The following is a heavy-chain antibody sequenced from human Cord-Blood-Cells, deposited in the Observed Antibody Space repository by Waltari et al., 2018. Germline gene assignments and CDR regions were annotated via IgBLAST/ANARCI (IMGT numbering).Heavy chain of an antibody. CDR2: INAGNGNT. Sequence: QVQLVQSGAEVKKPGASVKVSCKASGYTFTSYAMHWVRQAPGQRLEWMGWINAGNGNTKYSQKLQGRVTITRDTSASTAYMELSSLRSEDTAVYYCARVGGNCSGGSCYNWFDPWGQGTLVTVSS. V-gene: IGHV1-3*01. J-gene: IGHJ5*02. D-gene: IGHD2-15*01. CDR3: ARVGGNCSGGSCYNWFDP. CDR1: GYTFTSYA.